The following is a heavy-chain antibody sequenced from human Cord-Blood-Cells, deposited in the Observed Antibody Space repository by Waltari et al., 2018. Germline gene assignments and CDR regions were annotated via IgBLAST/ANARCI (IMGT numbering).Heavy chain of an antibody. CDR1: GFTFSSYA. CDR3: AREVASVGAFDY. Sequence: QVQLVEAGGGVVQPGRSLRLSWAASGFTFSSYARHWVGQGPGKGLEWMVDKAYDGSNKYYADSVKGRFTISRDNSKNTLYLQMNSLRAEDTAVYYCAREVASVGAFDYWGQGTLVTVSS. J-gene: IGHJ4*02. V-gene: IGHV3-30*04. D-gene: IGHD3-16*01. CDR2: KAYDGSNK.